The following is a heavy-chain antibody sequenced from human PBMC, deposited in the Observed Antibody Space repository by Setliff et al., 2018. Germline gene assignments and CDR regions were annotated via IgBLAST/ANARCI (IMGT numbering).Heavy chain of an antibody. V-gene: IGHV3-23*03. CDR2: IYSGDRNT. Sequence: LRLSCAASGSTFSTYAMSWVRQAPGKGLEWVSTIYSGDRNTFYTDSVKGRFTIFRDGSKNTLYLQMTSLRAEDTAVYYCAKPQVELRWGFESWGQGTPVTVSS. CDR1: GSTFSTYA. D-gene: IGHD1-7*01. J-gene: IGHJ4*02. CDR3: AKPQVELRWGFES.